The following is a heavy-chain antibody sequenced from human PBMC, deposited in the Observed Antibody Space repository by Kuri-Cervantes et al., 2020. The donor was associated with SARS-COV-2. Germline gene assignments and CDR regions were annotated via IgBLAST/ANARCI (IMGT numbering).Heavy chain of an antibody. J-gene: IGHJ3*02. D-gene: IGHD3-22*01. CDR2: INRNRGGT. CDR3: ARSTTFRRLVVISQGGAFDI. Sequence: ASVKIPCCASGDIFTGDYMHWVRQAPGRGREGMGWINRNRGGTNNAQKVQGWVTMTRDTSISTVNMELSRMRSDDTAVYYGARSTTFRRLVVISQGGAFDIWGQGTMVTVSS. V-gene: IGHV1-2*04. CDR1: GDIFTGDY.